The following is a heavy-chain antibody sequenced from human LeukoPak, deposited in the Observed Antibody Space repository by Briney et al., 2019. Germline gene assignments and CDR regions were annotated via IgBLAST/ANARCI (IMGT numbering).Heavy chain of an antibody. V-gene: IGHV3-30*02. CDR1: GFTFSSYG. J-gene: IGHJ4*02. D-gene: IGHD3-10*01. Sequence: PGGSLRLSCAASGFTFSSYGMHWVRQAPGKGLEWVAFIRYDGSNKYYADSVKGRFTISRDNSKNTLYLQMNSLRAEDTAVYYCAKDGASIYYGSGSYYGAIDYWGQGTLVTVSS. CDR2: IRYDGSNK. CDR3: AKDGASIYYGSGSYYGAIDY.